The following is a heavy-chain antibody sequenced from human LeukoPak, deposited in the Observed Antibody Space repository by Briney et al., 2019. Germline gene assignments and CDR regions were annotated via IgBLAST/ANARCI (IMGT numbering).Heavy chain of an antibody. CDR2: IIPIFSTR. V-gene: IGHV1-69*13. J-gene: IGHJ4*02. CDR3: ARSGAFGVIVTAYDY. CDR1: GGTFNSYA. D-gene: IGHD3-3*01. Sequence: SVKVSCKASGGTFNSYAISWVRQAPGQGLEWMGGIIPIFSTRNYAQKFQGRVTITADESTSTAYMELTGLRSEDTAVYYCARSGAFGVIVTAYDYWGQGTLVTVSS.